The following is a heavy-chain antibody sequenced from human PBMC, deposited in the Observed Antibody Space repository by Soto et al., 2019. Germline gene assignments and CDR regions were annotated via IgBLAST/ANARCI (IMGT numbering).Heavy chain of an antibody. CDR3: ARALTIFGVVTYYYYYYMDV. Sequence: GGSLRLSCAASGFTFSECYMSWIRQAPGKGLEWVSYISSSGSTIYYADSVKGRFTISRDNAKNSLYLQMNSLRAEDTAVYYCARALTIFGVVTYYYYYYMDVWGKGTTVTVSS. D-gene: IGHD3-3*01. V-gene: IGHV3-11*01. J-gene: IGHJ6*03. CDR2: ISSSGSTI. CDR1: GFTFSECY.